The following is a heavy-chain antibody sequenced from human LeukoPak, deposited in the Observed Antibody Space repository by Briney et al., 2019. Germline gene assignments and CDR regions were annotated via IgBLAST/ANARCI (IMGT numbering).Heavy chain of an antibody. Sequence: GGSLRLSCAASGFTFSSYGMHWVRQAPGKGLEWVAVIWYDGSNKYYADSVKGRFTISRDNSKNTLYLQMNSLRAEDTAVYYCARGAITIFGVVIGYYFDYWGQGSLVTVSS. CDR2: IWYDGSNK. CDR1: GFTFSSYG. V-gene: IGHV3-33*01. J-gene: IGHJ4*02. D-gene: IGHD3-3*01. CDR3: ARGAITIFGVVIGYYFDY.